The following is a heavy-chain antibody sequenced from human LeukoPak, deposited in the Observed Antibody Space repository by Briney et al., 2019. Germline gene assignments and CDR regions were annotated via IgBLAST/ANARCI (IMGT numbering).Heavy chain of an antibody. J-gene: IGHJ4*02. CDR1: GFTFSSNS. V-gene: IGHV3-21*06. CDR3: LRGDRRDY. CDR2: ISSSSSYI. Sequence: PGGSLRLSCAASGFTFSSNSMNWVRQAPGKGLEWVSSISSSSSYIYYADSVKGRFIISRDNAKDSLYLQMNSLRVEDTAVYYCLRGDRRDYWGQGTLVTVSS.